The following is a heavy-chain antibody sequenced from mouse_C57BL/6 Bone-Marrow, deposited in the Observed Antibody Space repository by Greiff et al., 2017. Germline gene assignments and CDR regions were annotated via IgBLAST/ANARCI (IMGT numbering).Heavy chain of an antibody. CDR2: IYPKSGST. CDR3: ARSGPRGRSFDF. V-gene: IGHV1-55*01. Sequence: QVQLQQPGAELVKPGASVKMSCKASGYTFTSYWITWVKQRPGHGLEWIGDIYPKSGSTHYNEKFKGKAILTVDNSSNTAYMQLSSLTSEDSAVLYCARSGPRGRSFDFWGRGTALTVSS. CDR1: GYTFTSYW. D-gene: IGHD3-1*01. J-gene: IGHJ2*01.